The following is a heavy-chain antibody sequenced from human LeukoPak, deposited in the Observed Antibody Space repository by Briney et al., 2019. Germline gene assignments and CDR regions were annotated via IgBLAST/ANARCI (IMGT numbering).Heavy chain of an antibody. CDR1: GYTFTSYG. J-gene: IGHJ4*02. CDR2: ISAYNGNT. D-gene: IGHD6-13*01. Sequence: ASVKVSCKASGYTFTSYGISWVRQAPGQGLEWMGWISAYNGNTNYAQKLQGRVTMTTDTSTSTAYMELRSLRSDDTAVYYCARGRPLAAAGLTFDYWGQGTLVTVSS. V-gene: IGHV1-18*01. CDR3: ARGRPLAAAGLTFDY.